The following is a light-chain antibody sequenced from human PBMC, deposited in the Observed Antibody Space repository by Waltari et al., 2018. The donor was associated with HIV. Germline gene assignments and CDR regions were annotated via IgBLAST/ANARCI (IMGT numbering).Light chain of an antibody. CDR2: DVS. V-gene: IGLV2-14*03. Sequence: HSVLTQPASMSGSLGQSITISCLGSSHEDGCFNYVHWYQQRPDKAPRLVISDVSNRPSGVSGRFSGSKSGSAASLTISGLQPEDEADYYCCSYSSSGTVFFGGGTRLTVL. CDR1: SHEDGCFNY. CDR3: CSYSSSGTVF. J-gene: IGLJ2*01.